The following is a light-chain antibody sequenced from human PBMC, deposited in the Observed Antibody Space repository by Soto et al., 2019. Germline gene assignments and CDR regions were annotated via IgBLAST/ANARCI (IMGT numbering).Light chain of an antibody. CDR1: SSDIGTYNY. CDR3: FSYAGYYTLL. Sequence: QSVLTQPRSVSGSPGQSVTISCTGTSSDIGTYNYVSWYQQHPGKAPKLMISDVTKRPSGVPGRFSGSKSGNTASLTISGLQAEDEADYYCFSYAGYYTLLFGGGTKVTAL. CDR2: DVT. J-gene: IGLJ2*01. V-gene: IGLV2-11*01.